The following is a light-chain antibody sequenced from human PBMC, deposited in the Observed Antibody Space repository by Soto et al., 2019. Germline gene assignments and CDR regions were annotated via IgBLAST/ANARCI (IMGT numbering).Light chain of an antibody. V-gene: IGKV1-5*03. CDR2: KAS. CDR3: RQYNSYPWT. CDR1: QSISSW. Sequence: DIQMTQSPSTLSASVGDRVTITCRASQSISSWLAWYQQKPGKAPKLLIYKASILESGVPSRFSSSGSGTAFTLNISSLQPDDFATYYCRQYNSYPWTFGQGTKVEMK. J-gene: IGKJ1*01.